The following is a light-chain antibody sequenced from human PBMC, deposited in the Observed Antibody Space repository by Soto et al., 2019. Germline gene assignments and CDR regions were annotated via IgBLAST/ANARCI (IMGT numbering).Light chain of an antibody. CDR2: EVS. CDR3: SSYTSSGTVI. CDR1: SSDVGGYKS. J-gene: IGLJ2*01. V-gene: IGLV2-14*01. Sequence: QAVLTQPASVSGSPGQSITISCTGTSSDVGGYKSVSWYQQLPGKAPKLMIYEVSNRPSGVSNHFSGSKSGNTASLTISGLQAEDEADFYCSSYTSSGTVIFGGGTKLTVL.